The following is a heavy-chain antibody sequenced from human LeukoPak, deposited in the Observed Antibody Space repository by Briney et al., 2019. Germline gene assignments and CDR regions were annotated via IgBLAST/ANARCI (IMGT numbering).Heavy chain of an antibody. CDR2: ISNDGSKK. Sequence: GGSLRLSCAASGFTFSSYAMSWVRQAPGKGLDWVAVISNDGSKKYYADSVKGRFTISRDNSKNTLSLQVSSLRTEDTAVYYCAKDRYSYAFEYSDSWGQGTLVTVSS. CDR3: AKDRYSYAFEYSDS. V-gene: IGHV3-30*18. CDR1: GFTFSSYA. J-gene: IGHJ4*02. D-gene: IGHD5-18*01.